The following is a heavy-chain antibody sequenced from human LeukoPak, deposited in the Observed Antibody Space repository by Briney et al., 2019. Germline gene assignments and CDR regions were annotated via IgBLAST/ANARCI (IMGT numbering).Heavy chain of an antibody. CDR2: IYYSGST. CDR3: ARRGLLWFGELFRYNWFDP. D-gene: IGHD3-10*01. J-gene: IGHJ5*02. V-gene: IGHV4-39*07. CDR1: GGSISSSNYY. Sequence: SETLSLTCTVSGGSISSSNYYWGWIRQPPGKGLEWIGSIYYSGSTYYSPSLKSRVTISVDTSKNQFSLKLSSVTAADTAVYYCARRGLLWFGELFRYNWFDPWGQGTLVTVSS.